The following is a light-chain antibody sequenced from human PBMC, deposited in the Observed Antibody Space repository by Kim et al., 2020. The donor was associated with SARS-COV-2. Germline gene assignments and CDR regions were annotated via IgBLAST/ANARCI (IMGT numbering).Light chain of an antibody. Sequence: DIQMTQSPSTLSASVGDRVTITCRASQRISSWLAWYQQKPGKAPKLRIYKASSLESGVPSRFSGSGSGTEFTLTISSLQPDDFATYYCQQYNSSPLTFGGGTKVDIK. CDR2: KAS. CDR1: QRISSW. CDR3: QQYNSSPLT. V-gene: IGKV1-5*03. J-gene: IGKJ4*01.